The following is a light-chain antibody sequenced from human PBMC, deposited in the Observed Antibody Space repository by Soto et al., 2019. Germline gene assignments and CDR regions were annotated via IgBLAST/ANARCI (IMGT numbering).Light chain of an antibody. J-gene: IGLJ3*02. V-gene: IGLV1-47*01. Sequence: QSVLTQPPSASGTPGQRVTISCSGSSSNLGINYVYWYQQLPGSAPKLLIYRNTQRPSGVPGRFSGSKSGTSASLVISGLRSEDEAAYYCAAWDDTRSGVFGGGTKLTVL. CDR1: SSNLGINY. CDR3: AAWDDTRSGV. CDR2: RNT.